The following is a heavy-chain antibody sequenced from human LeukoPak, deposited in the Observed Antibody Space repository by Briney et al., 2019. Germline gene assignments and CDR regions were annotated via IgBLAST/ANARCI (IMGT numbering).Heavy chain of an antibody. D-gene: IGHD3-16*01. CDR2: ISSTRRSI. V-gene: IGHV3-48*01. CDR3: ARGGEDYDTGSDY. CDR1: GVTFTRYR. Sequence: QSGGSLTLSCAPSGVTFTRYRMNWVPHAPGKGPECVTYISSTRRSIYYADSVKGRFTISRDKAKNSLYLQMNSLRAEDTAVYYCARGGEDYDTGSDYWGQGTLVTVSS. J-gene: IGHJ4*02.